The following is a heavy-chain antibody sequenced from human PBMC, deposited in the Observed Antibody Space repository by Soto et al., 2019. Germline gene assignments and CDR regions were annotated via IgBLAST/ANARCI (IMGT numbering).Heavy chain of an antibody. CDR2: ISYDGSNK. CDR1: GFTFSSYG. Sequence: GGSLRLSCAASGFTFSSYGMHWVRQAPGKGLEWVAVISYDGSNKYYADSVKGRFTISRDNSKNTLYLQMNSLRAEDTAVYYSAKDLSYPYYDDNSGYYRYYYCGMDFWGQGTTVTVSS. D-gene: IGHD3-22*01. J-gene: IGHJ6*02. V-gene: IGHV3-30*18. CDR3: AKDLSYPYYDDNSGYYRYYYCGMDF.